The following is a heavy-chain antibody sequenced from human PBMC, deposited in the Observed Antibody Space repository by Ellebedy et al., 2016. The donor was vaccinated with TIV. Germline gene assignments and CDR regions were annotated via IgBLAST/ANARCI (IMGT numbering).Heavy chain of an antibody. CDR2: ISSSSSTI. CDR3: ARDLRLLWWSGDY. V-gene: IGHV3-48*02. Sequence: GGSLRLXXAASGFTFSSYSMNWVRQAPGKGLEWVSYISSSSSTIYYADAVKGRFTISRDNAKNSLYLQMNSLRDEDTAVYYCARDLRLLWWSGDYWGQGTLVTVSS. CDR1: GFTFSSYS. D-gene: IGHD2-21*01. J-gene: IGHJ4*02.